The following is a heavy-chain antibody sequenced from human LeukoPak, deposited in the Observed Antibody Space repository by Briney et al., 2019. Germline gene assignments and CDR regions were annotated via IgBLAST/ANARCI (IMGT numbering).Heavy chain of an antibody. D-gene: IGHD1-26*01. V-gene: IGHV4-59*01. CDR2: IHYSGSA. J-gene: IGHJ6*02. CDR1: GGSISTDY. CDR3: GREGREKGRYGMDV. Sequence: SENLSLTCTVSGGSISTDYWSWIRQPPGKGLEWIGYIHYSGSADYNPSLKSRVTISVDTSKNQVSLKLTPVSAADTAVYYCGREGREKGRYGMDVWGQGTTVIVSS.